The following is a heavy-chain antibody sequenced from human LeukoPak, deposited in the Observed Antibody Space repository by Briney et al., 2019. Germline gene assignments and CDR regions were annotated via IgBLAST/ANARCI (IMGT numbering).Heavy chain of an antibody. CDR2: INHSGST. D-gene: IGHD3-16*01. V-gene: IGHV4-34*01. J-gene: IGHJ6*03. CDR1: GGSFSGYY. Sequence: SETLSLTCALYGGSFSGYYWSWIRQPPGKGLEWIGEINHSGSTNYNPSLKSRVTISVDTSKNQFSLKLSSVTAADTAVYYCARGGRLRFYYYYMDVWGKGTTVTVSS. CDR3: ARGGRLRFYYYYMDV.